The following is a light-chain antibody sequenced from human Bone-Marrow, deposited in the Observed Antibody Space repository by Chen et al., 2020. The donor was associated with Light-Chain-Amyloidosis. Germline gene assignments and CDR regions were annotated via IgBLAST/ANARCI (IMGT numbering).Light chain of an antibody. Sequence: QSALTQPASVSGSPGQSITISCTGTSSDIGGYNYVSWYQQHPDKAPKLMIYDVSNRPSGVSDRFSGSKSGYTASLTISGRQAEDEADYYCSSYTSSTTHVVFGGGTKLTVL. CDR1: SSDIGGYNY. CDR3: SSYTSSTTHVV. CDR2: DVS. V-gene: IGLV2-14*03. J-gene: IGLJ2*01.